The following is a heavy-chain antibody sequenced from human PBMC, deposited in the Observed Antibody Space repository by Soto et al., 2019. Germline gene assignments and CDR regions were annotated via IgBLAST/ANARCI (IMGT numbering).Heavy chain of an antibody. CDR2: ISGSGSTI. CDR3: AREDYDSSGYYYYFDY. J-gene: IGHJ4*02. D-gene: IGHD3-22*01. Sequence: QVQLVESGGGLVKHGGSLRLSCAASGFTFSDYYMNWIRQAPGKGLEWVSYISGSGSTIYYADSVKGRFTIASDNAKNSLYLQMNSLRAEDTAVYYCAREDYDSSGYYYYFDYWGQGTLVTVAS. V-gene: IGHV3-11*01. CDR1: GFTFSDYY.